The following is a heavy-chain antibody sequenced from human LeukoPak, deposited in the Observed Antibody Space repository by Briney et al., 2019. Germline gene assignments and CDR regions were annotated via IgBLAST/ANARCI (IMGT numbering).Heavy chain of an antibody. CDR1: GGSFSGYY. CDR3: ARVLQLDYFHYMDV. D-gene: IGHD5-18*01. V-gene: IGHV4-34*01. Sequence: SETLSLTCAVYGGSFSGYYWSWIRQPPGKGLEWIGEINHSGSTNYNPSLKSRVTISVDTSKNQFSLKLSSVTAADTAVYYCARVLQLDYFHYMDVWGKGTTVTISS. J-gene: IGHJ6*03. CDR2: INHSGST.